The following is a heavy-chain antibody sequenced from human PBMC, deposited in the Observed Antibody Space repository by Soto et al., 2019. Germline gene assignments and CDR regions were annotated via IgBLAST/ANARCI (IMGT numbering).Heavy chain of an antibody. CDR3: ARGGLLWFGELPPGGRGDYYYGMDV. J-gene: IGHJ6*02. CDR1: GGTFSSYA. Sequence: PSVKVSCKASGGTFSSYAISWVRQAPGQGLEWMGGIIPIFGTANYAQKFQGRVTITADKSTSTAYMELSSLRSEDTAVYYCARGGLLWFGELPPGGRGDYYYGMDVWGQGTTVTVSS. D-gene: IGHD3-10*01. V-gene: IGHV1-69*06. CDR2: IIPIFGTA.